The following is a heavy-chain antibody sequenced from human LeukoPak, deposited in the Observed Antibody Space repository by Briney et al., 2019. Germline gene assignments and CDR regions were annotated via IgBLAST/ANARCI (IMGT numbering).Heavy chain of an antibody. V-gene: IGHV3-7*01. J-gene: IGHJ4*02. Sequence: GGSLRLSCAASRFTFSTSWMSWVRQAPGKGLEWVAKIKHDGNERYYVDSVKGRFTISRDNAKTSLYLQMNSLRDEDTAVYYCARGTGLGDWGQGALVIVSS. CDR3: ARGTGLGD. CDR2: IKHDGNER. CDR1: RFTFSTSW. D-gene: IGHD3-16*01.